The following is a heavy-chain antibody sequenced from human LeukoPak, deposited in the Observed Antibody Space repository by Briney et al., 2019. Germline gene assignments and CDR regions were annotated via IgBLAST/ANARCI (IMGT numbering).Heavy chain of an antibody. CDR1: GFTFSSYW. J-gene: IGHJ4*02. V-gene: IGHV3-7*02. Sequence: PGGSLRLSCAASGFTFSSYWMNWVRQAPGKGLEWVANIKQDGSEKYYVDSVKGRFTISRDNAKNSLYFQMNSLRAEDTAVYYCAAWLAPFDFWGQGTLVTVSS. CDR3: AAWLAPFDF. CDR2: IKQDGSEK. D-gene: IGHD6-19*01.